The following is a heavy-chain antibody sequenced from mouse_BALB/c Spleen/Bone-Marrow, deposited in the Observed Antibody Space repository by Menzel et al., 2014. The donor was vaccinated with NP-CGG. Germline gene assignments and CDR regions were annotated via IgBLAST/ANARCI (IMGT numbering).Heavy chain of an antibody. CDR3: ARGGSSRAWFAY. Sequence: VKLMESGPGLVAPSQSLSIPCTVSEFSLTSYGLHWVRQPPGKGLEWLGVIWAGGSTNYNSALMSRLSISKDNSKSQVFLKMSSLQTDDTAMYYCARGGSSRAWFAYWGQGTLVTVSA. J-gene: IGHJ3*01. CDR1: EFSLTSYG. CDR2: IWAGGST. V-gene: IGHV2-9*02. D-gene: IGHD1-1*01.